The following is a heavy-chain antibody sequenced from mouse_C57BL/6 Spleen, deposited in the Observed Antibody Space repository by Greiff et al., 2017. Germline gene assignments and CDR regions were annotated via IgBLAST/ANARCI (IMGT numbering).Heavy chain of an antibody. CDR3: TTGTMVTAFDY. CDR1: GFNIKDDY. Sequence: VQLKQSGAELVRPGASVKLSCTASGFNIKDDYMHWVKQRPEQGLEWIGWIDPENGDTEYASKFQGKATITADTSSNTAYLQLSSLTSEDTAVYYCTTGTMVTAFDYWGQGTTLTVSS. V-gene: IGHV14-4*01. J-gene: IGHJ2*01. D-gene: IGHD2-2*01. CDR2: IDPENGDT.